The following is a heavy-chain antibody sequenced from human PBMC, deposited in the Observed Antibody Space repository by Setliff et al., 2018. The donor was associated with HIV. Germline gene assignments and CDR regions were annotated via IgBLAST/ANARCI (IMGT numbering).Heavy chain of an antibody. CDR3: ARAYPWGYVDYYYMDV. J-gene: IGHJ6*03. D-gene: IGHD3-16*01. Sequence: ASVKVSCKASGYTFTSHGITWVRQAPGQGLEWMGWISGYNGNTDYAQNLQGRVTMTTDTSTSTAYMELRSLRSDDTAVYYCARAYPWGYVDYYYMDVWGKGTTVTVS. V-gene: IGHV1-18*01. CDR1: GYTFTSHG. CDR2: ISGYNGNT.